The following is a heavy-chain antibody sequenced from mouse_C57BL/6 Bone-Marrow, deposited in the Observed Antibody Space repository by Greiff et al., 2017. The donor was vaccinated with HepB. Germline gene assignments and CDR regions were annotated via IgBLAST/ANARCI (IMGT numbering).Heavy chain of an antibody. D-gene: IGHD2-3*01. Sequence: VQLQQSGPELVKPGASVKISCQASGYTFTDYYMNWVKQSHGKSLEWIGDINPNNGGTSYNQKFKGKAPLTVDKSSSTAYMERRSLTSEDSAVYYGASRDGYYRDYWGQGTTLTVSS. J-gene: IGHJ2*01. CDR2: INPNNGGT. CDR3: ASRDGYYRDY. V-gene: IGHV1-26*01. CDR1: GYTFTDYY.